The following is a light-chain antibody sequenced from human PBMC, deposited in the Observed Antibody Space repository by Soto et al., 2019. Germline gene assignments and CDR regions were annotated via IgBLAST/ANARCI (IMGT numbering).Light chain of an antibody. CDR1: SSDVGGYDY. V-gene: IGLV2-14*01. J-gene: IGLJ2*01. CDR2: EVS. CDR3: SSYTSSSTVV. Sequence: QSALTLPASVSGSPGQSITISCTGTSSDVGGYDYVSWYQQHPGKAPKLMIYEVSDRPSGVSNRFSGSKSDNTASLTISGLQAEDEADYYCSSYTSSSTVVFGGGTKLTVL.